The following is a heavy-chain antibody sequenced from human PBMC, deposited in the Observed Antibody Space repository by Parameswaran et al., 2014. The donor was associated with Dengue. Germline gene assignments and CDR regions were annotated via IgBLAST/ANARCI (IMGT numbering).Heavy chain of an antibody. V-gene: IGHV3-30*02. CDR2: IRYNGTNK. CDR3: AKDRHPYSGSYYYFDY. Sequence: PGKGLEWVAFIRYNGTNKNYVDSVKGRFTISRDNSKNTLYLQVNSLRTEDTAVYYCAKDRHPYSGSYYYFDYWGQGTLVTVSS. J-gene: IGHJ4*02. D-gene: IGHD1-26*01.